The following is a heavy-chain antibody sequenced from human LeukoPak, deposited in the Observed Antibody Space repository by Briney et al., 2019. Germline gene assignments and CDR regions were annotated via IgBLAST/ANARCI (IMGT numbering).Heavy chain of an antibody. V-gene: IGHV1-69*13. CDR3: ARPQGPLYCTSTTCSDYYYYYMDV. J-gene: IGHJ6*03. CDR2: IIPLFGRT. CDR1: GNTFRSYA. Sequence: ASVKVSCKASGNTFRSYAISWVRQAPRQGLEWMGGIIPLFGRTNYAQKFQGRVTITADESTNTAYMELSSLRSEDTAVCYCARPQGPLYCTSTTCSDYYYYYMDVWGKGTTVTVSS. D-gene: IGHD2-2*01.